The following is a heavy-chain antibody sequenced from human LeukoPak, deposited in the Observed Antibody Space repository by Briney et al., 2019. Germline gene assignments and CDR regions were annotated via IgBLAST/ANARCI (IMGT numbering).Heavy chain of an antibody. V-gene: IGHV3-33*01. CDR1: GFTFSSYG. Sequence: PGGSLRLSCAASGFTFSSYGMHWVRQAPGKGLEWVAVIWYDGSNKYYADSVKGRFTISRDNSKNTLYLQMNSLRAEDTAVYYCARDYSGSFGRFDYWGQGTLVTVSP. D-gene: IGHD1-26*01. J-gene: IGHJ4*02. CDR3: ARDYSGSFGRFDY. CDR2: IWYDGSNK.